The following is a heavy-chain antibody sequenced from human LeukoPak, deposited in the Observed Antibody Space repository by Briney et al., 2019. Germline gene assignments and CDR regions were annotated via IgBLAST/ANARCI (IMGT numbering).Heavy chain of an antibody. V-gene: IGHV1-69*05. J-gene: IGHJ4*02. CDR3: GRKAGDCGGGSCYSIDY. Sequence: SVKVSCKAFGGSFSSEAISWVRQAPGQGLEWMGGIIPIFGTPNYAQKFQGRVTITTDESTSTAYMEVSSLRSEDTAVYYCGRKAGDCGGGSCYSIDYWGQGTLVTVPS. CDR2: IIPIFGTP. D-gene: IGHD2-15*01. CDR1: GGSFSSEA.